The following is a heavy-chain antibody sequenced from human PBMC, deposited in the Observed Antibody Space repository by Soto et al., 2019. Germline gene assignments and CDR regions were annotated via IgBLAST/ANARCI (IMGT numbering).Heavy chain of an antibody. Sequence: GGSLRLSCAASGFTFSSYWMSWVRQAPGKGLEWVANIKQDGSEKYYVDSVKGRFTISRDNAKNSLYLQMNSLRAEDTAVYYCARGDYHDTSGPFSDAFDVWGQGTTVTVSS. CDR1: GFTFSSYW. J-gene: IGHJ6*02. CDR3: ARGDYHDTSGPFSDAFDV. CDR2: IKQDGSEK. V-gene: IGHV3-7*04. D-gene: IGHD3-22*01.